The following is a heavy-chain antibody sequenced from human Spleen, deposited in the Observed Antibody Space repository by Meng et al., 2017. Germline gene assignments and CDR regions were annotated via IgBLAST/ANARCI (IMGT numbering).Heavy chain of an antibody. J-gene: IGHJ6*02. D-gene: IGHD3-22*01. CDR3: ARETHYSDSRGYYYGMDV. CDR1: GGSFSDYY. CDR2: INHSGST. Sequence: SETLSLTCVVSGGSFSDYYWSWIRQPPGKGLEWIGEINHSGSTNYNPSLESRATISVDASQNNLSLKLSSVTAADTAVYYCARETHYSDSRGYYYGMDVWGQGTTVTVSS. V-gene: IGHV4-34*01.